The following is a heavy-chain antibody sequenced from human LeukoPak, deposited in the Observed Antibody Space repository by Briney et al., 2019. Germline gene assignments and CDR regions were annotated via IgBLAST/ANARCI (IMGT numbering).Heavy chain of an antibody. V-gene: IGHV5-51*01. CDR3: ARQGVTGPIYYYYYMDV. Sequence: GESLKISCKGSGYSFTSSWIAWVRQMPGKGLEWMGIIYPGDSETRYSPSLQGQVTISADKSINTAYLQWSSLKASDTAMYYCARQGVTGPIYYYYYMDVWGKGTTVTVSS. D-gene: IGHD3-9*01. CDR1: GYSFTSSW. CDR2: IYPGDSET. J-gene: IGHJ6*03.